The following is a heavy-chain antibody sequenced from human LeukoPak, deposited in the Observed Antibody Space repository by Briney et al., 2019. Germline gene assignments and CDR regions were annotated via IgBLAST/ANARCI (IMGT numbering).Heavy chain of an antibody. CDR2: INSSSSYI. V-gene: IGHV3-21*01. CDR3: ARMLYDILTGYPPDAFDI. J-gene: IGHJ3*02. D-gene: IGHD3-9*01. Sequence: GGSLRLSCEASGFTFSNYGMHWVRQAPGKGLEWVSSINSSSSYIYYADSVKGRFTISRDNAKNSLYLQMNILRAEDTAVYYCARMLYDILTGYPPDAFDIWGQGTMVTVSS. CDR1: GFTFSNYG.